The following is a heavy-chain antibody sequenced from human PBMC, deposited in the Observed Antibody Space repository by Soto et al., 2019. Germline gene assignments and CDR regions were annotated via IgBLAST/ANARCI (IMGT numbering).Heavy chain of an antibody. CDR2: IDPGDSNT. CDR3: AKRKEASLSAYVVNGMDV. D-gene: IGHD5-12*01. V-gene: IGHV5-10-1*01. Sequence: PWESLKISCKGSGYSFTRYWIGWVRLMPGQGLEWMGRIDPGDSNTNYSPSFQGHVTISADKSISTAYLQWSSLRASDTAIYYSAKRKEASLSAYVVNGMDVWGQGTTVTVSS. J-gene: IGHJ6*02. CDR1: GYSFTRYW.